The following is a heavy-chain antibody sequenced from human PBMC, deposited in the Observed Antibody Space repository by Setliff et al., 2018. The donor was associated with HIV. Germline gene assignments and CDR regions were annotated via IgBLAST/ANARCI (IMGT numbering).Heavy chain of an antibody. CDR1: GYTFTNFG. CDR2: ISGCNGNT. V-gene: IGHV1-18*01. CDR3: ARDVEHMMDV. J-gene: IGHJ6*02. Sequence: ASVKVSCKASGYTFTNFGISWVRQAPGQGPEWMGWISGCNGNTNYAQKLQGRVTMTIDTSTSTAYMELRSLRSDDTAVYYCARDVEHMMDVWGQGTTVTVSS.